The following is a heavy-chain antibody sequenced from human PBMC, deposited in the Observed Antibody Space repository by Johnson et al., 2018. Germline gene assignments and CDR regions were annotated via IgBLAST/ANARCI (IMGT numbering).Heavy chain of an antibody. CDR3: ATPLLAWEREGAFDV. CDR1: GFTFSHYA. D-gene: IGHD1-26*01. J-gene: IGHJ3*01. V-gene: IGHV3-23*04. Sequence: EVQLVEAGGVVVQPGGSLRLSCAASGFTFSHYAFTWVRQTPGKGLQWVSAISGSGDSTYYADSAKGRLTISRDNSKNPLYLQMNSLRAEDTAVYHCATPLLAWEREGAFDVWGQGTRVTVSS. CDR2: ISGSGDST.